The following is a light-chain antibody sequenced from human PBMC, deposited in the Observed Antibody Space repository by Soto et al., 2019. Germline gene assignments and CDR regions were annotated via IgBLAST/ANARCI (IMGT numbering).Light chain of an antibody. CDR1: SSNIGSNT. CDR3: QSFDSHVLGLL. V-gene: IGLV1-44*01. J-gene: IGLJ2*01. Sequence: QSVLTQPPSASGTPGQRVSISCSGSSSNIGSNTVNWYQQVPGTAPKLLIYSNAARPSGVPDRFSGSKSGTSASLAITGLQAEDEADYYCQSFDSHVLGLLFGVGTKLTVL. CDR2: SNA.